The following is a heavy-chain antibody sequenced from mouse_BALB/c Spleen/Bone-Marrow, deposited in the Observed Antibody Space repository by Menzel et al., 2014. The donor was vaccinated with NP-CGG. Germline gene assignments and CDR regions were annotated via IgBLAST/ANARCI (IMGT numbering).Heavy chain of an antibody. CDR3: ASYVYGYYFDY. Sequence: QLQQPGAELVKSGASVKLSCTASGFNIKNTYMHWVKQRPEQGLEWIGRIDPANGNTKYDPKFQCKATITADTSSNTAYLQLSSLTSEDTAVYYCASYVYGYYFDYWGQGTTLTVSS. D-gene: IGHD2-2*01. J-gene: IGHJ2*01. CDR1: GFNIKNTY. CDR2: IDPANGNT. V-gene: IGHV14-3*02.